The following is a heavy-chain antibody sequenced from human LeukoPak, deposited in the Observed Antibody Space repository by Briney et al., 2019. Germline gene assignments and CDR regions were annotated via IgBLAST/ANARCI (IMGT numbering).Heavy chain of an antibody. Sequence: ASETLSLTCTVSGGSISSYYWSWIRQPQGKGLEWMGYIYYSGSNNYKPSLKSGVTISVETTKKQFTEKRRSVTAADTAVYYCARQLAIDSSAYEFAYWGQGTLVTVSS. CDR3: ARQLAIDSSAYEFAY. CDR2: IYYSGSN. V-gene: IGHV4-59*08. D-gene: IGHD3-22*01. J-gene: IGHJ4*02. CDR1: GGSISSYY.